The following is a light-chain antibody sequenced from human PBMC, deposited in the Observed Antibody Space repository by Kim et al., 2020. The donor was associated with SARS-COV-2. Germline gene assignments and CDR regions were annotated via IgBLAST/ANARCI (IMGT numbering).Light chain of an antibody. Sequence: QLVLTQSPSASASLGASVKLTCALTSEHTNYAIAWHQQQPEKGPRYLMKLNNDGSHTKGDGIPDRFSGSSSGAERYLTISSLQSEDEADYYCQTWGPGIRVFCGGTQLTVL. CDR3: QTWGPGIRV. J-gene: IGLJ3*02. CDR1: SEHTNYA. V-gene: IGLV4-69*01. CDR2: LNNDGSH.